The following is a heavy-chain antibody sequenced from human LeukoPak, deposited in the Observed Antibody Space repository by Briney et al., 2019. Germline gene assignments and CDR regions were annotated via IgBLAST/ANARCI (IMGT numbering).Heavy chain of an antibody. CDR2: IWYDGSNK. Sequence: PGRSLRLSCAASGFTFSSYGMHWVRHAPGKGLEWVAVIWYDGSNKYYADSVKGRFTISRDNSKNTLYLQMNSLRAEDTAVYYCARDYRDYGDYVGVGVTDYWGQGTLVTVSS. J-gene: IGHJ4*02. CDR1: GFTFSSYG. D-gene: IGHD4-17*01. V-gene: IGHV3-33*01. CDR3: ARDYRDYGDYVGVGVTDY.